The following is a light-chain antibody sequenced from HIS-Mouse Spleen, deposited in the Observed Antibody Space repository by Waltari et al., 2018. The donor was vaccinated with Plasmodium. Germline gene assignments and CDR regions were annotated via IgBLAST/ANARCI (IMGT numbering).Light chain of an antibody. J-gene: IGKJ1*01. Sequence: DIQMTQSPSSLSASVGDRVTITCRASQSISSDLNWYQQKPGKAPRLLIYAASSLQSGVPSRVSGSGSGTDFTLTISSLQPEYFATYYCQQSYSTWTFGQGTKVEIK. V-gene: IGKV1-39*01. CDR2: AAS. CDR1: QSISSD. CDR3: QQSYSTWT.